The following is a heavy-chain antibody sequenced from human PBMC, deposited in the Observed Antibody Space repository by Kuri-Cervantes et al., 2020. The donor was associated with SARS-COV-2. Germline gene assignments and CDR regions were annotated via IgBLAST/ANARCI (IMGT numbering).Heavy chain of an antibody. CDR1: GSTFSSYS. V-gene: IGHV3-21*01. CDR3: ARDRGGFGELSYYMDV. CDR2: ISSSSSYI. J-gene: IGHJ6*03. Sequence: GGSLRLSCAASGSTFSSYSMNWVRQAPGKGLEWVSSISSSSSYIYYADSVKGRFTISRDNAKNSMYLQMNSLRAEDTAVYYCARDRGGFGELSYYMDVWGKGTTVTVSS. D-gene: IGHD3-10*01.